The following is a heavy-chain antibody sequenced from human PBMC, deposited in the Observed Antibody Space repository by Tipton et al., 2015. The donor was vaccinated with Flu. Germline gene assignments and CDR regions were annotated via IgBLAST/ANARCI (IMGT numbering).Heavy chain of an antibody. CDR2: IYTSGST. Sequence: TLSLTCAVYGGSFSGYYWSWIRQPAGKGLEWIGRIYTSGSTNYNPSLKSRVTMSVDTSKNQFSLKLSSVTAADTAVYYCAREGTSGELRPIDYWGQGTLVTVSS. J-gene: IGHJ4*02. V-gene: IGHV4-4*07. CDR1: GGSFSGYY. CDR3: AREGTSGELRPIDY. D-gene: IGHD1-26*01.